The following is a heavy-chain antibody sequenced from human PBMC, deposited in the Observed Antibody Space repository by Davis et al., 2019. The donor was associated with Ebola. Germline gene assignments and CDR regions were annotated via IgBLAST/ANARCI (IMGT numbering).Heavy chain of an antibody. Sequence: GGSLRLSCAASGFTVSSNYMSWVRQAPGKGLEWVSIIGLQHDTYYPDSVKGRFTISRDNSKNTIYLQMSSLRADDTGMYYCASREVGQHNLFWGQGTLVTVSS. CDR1: GFTVSSNY. D-gene: IGHD2-21*01. CDR2: IGLQHDT. J-gene: IGHJ1*01. CDR3: ASREVGQHNLF. V-gene: IGHV3-53*01.